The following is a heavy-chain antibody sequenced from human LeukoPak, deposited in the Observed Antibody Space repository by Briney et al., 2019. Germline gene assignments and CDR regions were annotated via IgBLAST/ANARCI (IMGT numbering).Heavy chain of an antibody. J-gene: IGHJ5*02. V-gene: IGHV4-34*01. D-gene: IGHD2-2*01. CDR2: VNLSGST. CDR3: ARHRRYCSSTSCFSYWFDP. Sequence: TSETLSLTCAVYGGSFSGFYWSWIRQPPGKGLEWIGEVNLSGSTNYNPSLKGRVTISVDTSKNQFSLNLSSVTAADTAVYYCARHRRYCSSTSCFSYWFDPWGQGTLVTVSS. CDR1: GGSFSGFY.